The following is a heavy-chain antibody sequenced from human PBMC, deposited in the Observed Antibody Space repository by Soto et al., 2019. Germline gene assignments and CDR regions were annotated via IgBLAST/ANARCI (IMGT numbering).Heavy chain of an antibody. CDR1: GFTFSSYA. V-gene: IGHV3-23*01. CDR3: AKEVTGCCYPGFDS. J-gene: IGHJ4*02. CDR2: INSNGVIT. D-gene: IGHD2-2*01. Sequence: GGSLRLSCAASGFTFSSYAMGWVRQAPGKGLECVSLINSNGVITYYTDSAKGRFTISRDNSMNTLFLQMNSLRAEDTAIYYCAKEVTGCCYPGFDSWGQGTLVTVSS.